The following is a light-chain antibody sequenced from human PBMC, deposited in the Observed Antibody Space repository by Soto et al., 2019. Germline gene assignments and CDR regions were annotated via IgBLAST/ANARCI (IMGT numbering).Light chain of an antibody. CDR1: QSLSSN. CDR3: QQCNNWPHT. CDR2: GAS. V-gene: IGKV3-15*01. Sequence: EIVMTQSPATLSVSPGERATLSCRASQSLSSNLAWYQQKPGQAPRLLIYGASTRATGIPARFSGSGSGTEFTLTISRLQSEDFAVYYCQQCNNWPHTFGQGTKVEIK. J-gene: IGKJ1*01.